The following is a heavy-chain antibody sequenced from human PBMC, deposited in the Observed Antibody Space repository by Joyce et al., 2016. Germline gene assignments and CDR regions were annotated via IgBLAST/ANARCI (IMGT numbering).Heavy chain of an antibody. J-gene: IGHJ4*02. CDR1: GGSINSASYF. V-gene: IGHV4-39*07. CDR2: VFYSGSA. D-gene: IGHD1-7*01. CDR3: ARIMNYTDRRFDS. Sequence: QLHLQETGPGLVKPSETLSLMCTVSGGSINSASYFWDWIRQPPGKGLEWVGSVFYSGSAYYNPSLQGRVTISIDTSNNQFSLRLSSVTAADTAVYFCARIMNYTDRRFDSWGQGTLVTVSS.